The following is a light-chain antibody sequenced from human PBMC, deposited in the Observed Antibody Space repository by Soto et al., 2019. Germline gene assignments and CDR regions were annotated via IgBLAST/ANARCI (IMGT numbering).Light chain of an antibody. J-gene: IGKJ1*01. CDR2: DAC. CDR1: QSISSW. V-gene: IGKV1-5*01. CDR3: QQYKSYCT. Sequence: DIQMTQSPSTLSASVGDRVTITSRASQSISSWLAGYQQKPGKAPKLLICDACSLESVVPSSFSGSGSGTEFPGTISRRHLYDFEAYWWQQYKSYCTFGEGTKVEIK.